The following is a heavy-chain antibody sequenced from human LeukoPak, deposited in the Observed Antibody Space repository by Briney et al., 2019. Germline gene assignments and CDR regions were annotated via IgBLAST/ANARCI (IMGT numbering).Heavy chain of an antibody. J-gene: IGHJ1*01. V-gene: IGHV3-23*01. D-gene: IGHD2-21*02. CDR2: ISGSGGRT. Sequence: PGGSLRLSCAAAGITFDSYAMSWVRQAPGKGLEWISVISGSGGRTSYADSVKGRFIISRSNSKNTLHLQMHSLRAEDTAVYYCVKEKLAYCGGDCFGEYFQDWGQGTLVTVSS. CDR3: VKEKLAYCGGDCFGEYFQD. CDR1: GITFDSYA.